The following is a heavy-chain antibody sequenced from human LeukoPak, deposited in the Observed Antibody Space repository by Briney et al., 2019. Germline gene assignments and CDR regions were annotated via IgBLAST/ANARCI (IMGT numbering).Heavy chain of an antibody. D-gene: IGHD6-13*01. CDR1: GGSFTTNNYY. J-gene: IGHJ4*02. CDR3: ARQGKGIAAAGRIDY. CDR2: IYPSGST. V-gene: IGHV4-61*10. Sequence: SETLSLTCTVSGGSFTTNNYYWSWIRQPAGKGLEWIGRIYPSGSTDYNPSLKSRVTISVDTSKNQFSLKLSSVTAADTAVYYCARQGKGIAAAGRIDYWGQGTLVTVSS.